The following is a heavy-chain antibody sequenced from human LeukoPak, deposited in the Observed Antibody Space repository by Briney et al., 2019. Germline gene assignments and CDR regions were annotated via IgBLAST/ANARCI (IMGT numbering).Heavy chain of an antibody. CDR1: GYTFTSYG. D-gene: IGHD2-2*01. CDR2: ISAYNGST. J-gene: IGHJ4*02. V-gene: IGHV1-18*01. Sequence: GASVKDSWKASGYTFTSYGISWVRQAPGQGLEWMGWISAYNGSTNYAQKLQGRVTMTTDTSTSTAYMELRSLRSDDTAVYYCAVNYCSSTSCHDYWGQGTLVTVSS. CDR3: AVNYCSSTSCHDY.